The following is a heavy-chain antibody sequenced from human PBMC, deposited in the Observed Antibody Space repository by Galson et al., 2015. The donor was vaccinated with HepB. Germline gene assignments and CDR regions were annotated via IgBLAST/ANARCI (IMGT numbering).Heavy chain of an antibody. CDR3: AKFDYEQLTRQFDY. D-gene: IGHD3-16*01. CDR1: GFVFSNFA. CDR2: IWSDGNNQ. V-gene: IGHV3-33*06. Sequence: SLRLSCAASGFVFSNFAMHWVRQAPGKGLEWVAIIWSDGNNQYYADFVKGRFIISRDNSKKTLYLQMNSLGVEDTAVYYCAKFDYEQLTRQFDYWGRGTLVTVSS. J-gene: IGHJ4*02.